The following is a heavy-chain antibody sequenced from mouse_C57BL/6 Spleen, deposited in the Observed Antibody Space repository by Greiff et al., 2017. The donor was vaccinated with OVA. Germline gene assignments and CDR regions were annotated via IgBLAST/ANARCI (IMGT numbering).Heavy chain of an antibody. CDR1: GYAFSSSW. CDR2: IYPGDGDT. CDR3: ARGGSSHWYFDV. D-gene: IGHD1-1*01. V-gene: IGHV1-82*01. J-gene: IGHJ1*03. Sequence: VHLVESGPELVKPGASVKISCKASGYAFSSSWMNWVKQRPGKGLEWIGRIYPGDGDTNYNGKFKGKATLTADKSSSTAYMQLSSLTSEDSAVYFCARGGSSHWYFDVWGTGTTVTVSS.